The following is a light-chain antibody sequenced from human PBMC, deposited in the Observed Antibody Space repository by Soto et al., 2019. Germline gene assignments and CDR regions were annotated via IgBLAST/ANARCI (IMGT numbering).Light chain of an antibody. J-gene: IGKJ5*01. V-gene: IGKV1-39*01. CDR1: QIISSY. CDR3: QQSYSTPPIT. Sequence: DIQMTQSPSSLSASVVDRVTITFRASQIISSYLNWYQQKPGKAPKLLIYAASSLQSGVPSRFSGSGSGTDFTLTISSLQPEDFATYYCQQSYSTPPITFGQGTRLEIK. CDR2: AAS.